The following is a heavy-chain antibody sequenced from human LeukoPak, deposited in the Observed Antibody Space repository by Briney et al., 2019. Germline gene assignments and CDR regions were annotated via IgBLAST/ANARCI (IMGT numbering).Heavy chain of an antibody. V-gene: IGHV3-15*01. Sequence: GGSLRLSCAASGFTFDYACMSWVRQAPAKGLEWVGRIKSKTEGGTTVYAAPVQGRFTISRDDSKSTLYLQINSLKTEDTAVYFCTTEVRDSSGYFYFDNWGQGTLVTVSS. CDR3: TTEVRDSSGYFYFDN. CDR1: GFTFDYAC. J-gene: IGHJ4*02. D-gene: IGHD3-22*01. CDR2: IKSKTEGGTT.